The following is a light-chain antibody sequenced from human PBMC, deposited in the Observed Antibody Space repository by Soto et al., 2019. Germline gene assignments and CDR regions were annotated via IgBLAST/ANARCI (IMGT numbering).Light chain of an antibody. V-gene: IGLV6-57*04. CDR1: SGSIASNF. J-gene: IGLJ2*01. CDR2: EDN. CDR3: QSYDISNHIL. Sequence: NFMLTQPHSVSESPGKTVTISCTRSSGSIASNFVHWYQQRPGSAPTTVIFEDNQRPSAVPDRFSGSIDSSSNSASLTISGLKTEDEADYYCQSYDISNHILFGGGTKLTVL.